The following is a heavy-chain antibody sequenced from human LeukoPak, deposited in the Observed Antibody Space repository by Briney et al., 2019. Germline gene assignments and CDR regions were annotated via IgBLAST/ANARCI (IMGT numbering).Heavy chain of an antibody. CDR1: GFTFSSYA. CDR2: ISDAGAIT. V-gene: IGHV3-23*01. J-gene: IGHJ4*02. D-gene: IGHD5-12*01. Sequence: GGSLRLSCAASGFTFSSYAMSWVRQAPGKGLEWVSGISDAGAITYYADSVKGRFTISRDNAENSFYLQMNSLRAEDTAVYYCVRDGGTSGYDLLDYWGQGTLVTVSS. CDR3: VRDGGTSGYDLLDY.